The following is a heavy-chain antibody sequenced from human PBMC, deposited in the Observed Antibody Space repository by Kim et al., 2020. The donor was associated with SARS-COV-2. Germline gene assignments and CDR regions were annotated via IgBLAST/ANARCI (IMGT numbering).Heavy chain of an antibody. J-gene: IGHJ4*02. Sequence: SETLSLTCAVSGYSISSSNWWGWIRQPPGKGLEWIGYIYYSGSTYYNPSLKSRVTMSVDTSKNQFSLKLSSVTAVDTAVYYCARSPAAGHFDYWGQGTLVTVSS. CDR1: GYSISSSNW. CDR3: ARSPAAGHFDY. CDR2: IYYSGST. V-gene: IGHV4-28*01. D-gene: IGHD6-13*01.